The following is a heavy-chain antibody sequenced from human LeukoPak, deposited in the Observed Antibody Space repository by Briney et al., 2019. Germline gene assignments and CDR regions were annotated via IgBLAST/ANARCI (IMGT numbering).Heavy chain of an antibody. Sequence: GGSLRLSCAASGFTVSSNYMSWVRQAPGKGLEWVSVIYSGGSTYYADSVKGRFTISRDNSKNTLYLQMNSLRAEDTAVYYCARDDIAVAGTDYWGQGTLVTVSS. CDR1: GFTVSSNY. V-gene: IGHV3-53*01. CDR3: ARDDIAVAGTDY. D-gene: IGHD6-19*01. CDR2: IYSGGST. J-gene: IGHJ4*02.